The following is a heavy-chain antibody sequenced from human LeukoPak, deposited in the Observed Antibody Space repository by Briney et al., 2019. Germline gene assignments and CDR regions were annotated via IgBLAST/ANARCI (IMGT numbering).Heavy chain of an antibody. Sequence: SETLSLTCAVSGGSISSSNWWSWVRQPPGKGLEWIGEIYHSGSTNYNPSLKSRVTISVDKSKNQFSLKLSSVTAADTAVYYCARVLGSSPGYFDYWGQGTLVTVSS. CDR3: ARVLGSSPGYFDY. CDR2: IYHSGST. V-gene: IGHV4-4*02. D-gene: IGHD6-13*01. J-gene: IGHJ4*02. CDR1: GGSISSSNW.